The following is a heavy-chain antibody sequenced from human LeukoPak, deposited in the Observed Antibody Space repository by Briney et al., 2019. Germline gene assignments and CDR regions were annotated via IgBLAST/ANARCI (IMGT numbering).Heavy chain of an antibody. Sequence: GGSLRLSCAASGFTFSSYWMHWVRQAPGKGLVWVSRINSDGSSTSYADSVKGRFTISRDNAKNTLYLQMNSLRAGDTAVYYCARDRYSSSQFDPWGQGTLVTVSS. CDR3: ARDRYSSSQFDP. CDR1: GFTFSSYW. J-gene: IGHJ5*02. D-gene: IGHD6-6*01. CDR2: INSDGSST. V-gene: IGHV3-74*01.